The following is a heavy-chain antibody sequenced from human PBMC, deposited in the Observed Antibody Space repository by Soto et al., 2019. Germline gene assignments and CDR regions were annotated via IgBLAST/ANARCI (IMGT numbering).Heavy chain of an antibody. CDR2: ISSSSSYI. Sequence: GGSLRLSCAASGFTFSSYSMNWVRQAPGKGLEWVSSISSSSSYIYYADSVKGRFTISRDNAKNSLYLQMNSLRAEDTAVYYCARDGYFGIPGYCSGGSCYSSTYWGQGTLVTVSS. CDR1: GFTFSSYS. CDR3: ARDGYFGIPGYCSGGSCYSSTY. V-gene: IGHV3-21*01. J-gene: IGHJ4*02. D-gene: IGHD2-15*01.